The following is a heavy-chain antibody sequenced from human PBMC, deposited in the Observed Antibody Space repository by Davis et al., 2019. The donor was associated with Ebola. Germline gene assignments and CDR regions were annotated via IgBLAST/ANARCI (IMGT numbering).Heavy chain of an antibody. J-gene: IGHJ4*02. D-gene: IGHD5-18*01. CDR1: GFSVSDKY. CDR3: VKDWGSSVMYSYGSDY. CDR2: IYRDGRM. V-gene: IGHV3-66*02. Sequence: GGSLRLSCVGSGFSVSDKYMSWVRQAPGKGLEWVSVIYRDGRMYHADSVKGRFTISRDNSKNMLYLQMSSLRAEDTAMYYCVKDWGSSVMYSYGSDYWGQGTLVTVSS.